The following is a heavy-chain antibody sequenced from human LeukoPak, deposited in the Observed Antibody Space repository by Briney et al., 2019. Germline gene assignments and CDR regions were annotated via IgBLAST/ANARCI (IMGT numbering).Heavy chain of an antibody. V-gene: IGHV3-30-3*01. CDR3: ARDLYYYVF. J-gene: IGHJ4*02. Sequence: QTGGSLRLSCAASGFTFSSYAMHWVRQAPGKGLEWVAVISYDGSNKYYADSVKGRFTISRDNSKNTLYLQMNSLRAEDTAVYYCARDLYYYVFWGQGNLVTVSS. CDR2: ISYDGSNK. CDR1: GFTFSSYA. D-gene: IGHD3-10*02.